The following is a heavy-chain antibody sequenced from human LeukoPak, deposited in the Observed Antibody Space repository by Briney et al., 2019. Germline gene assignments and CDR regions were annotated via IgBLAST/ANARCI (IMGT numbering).Heavy chain of an antibody. CDR2: ISSSSSYI. CDR1: GFTFSSYA. CDR3: ARVYGGNSDDAFDI. Sequence: GGSLRLSCAASGFTFSSYAMSWVRQAPGKGLEWVSFISSSSSYIYYADSVKGRFTISRDNAKNLLYLQMNSLRAEDTAVYYCARVYGGNSDDAFDIWGQGTMVTVSS. V-gene: IGHV3-21*01. D-gene: IGHD4-23*01. J-gene: IGHJ3*02.